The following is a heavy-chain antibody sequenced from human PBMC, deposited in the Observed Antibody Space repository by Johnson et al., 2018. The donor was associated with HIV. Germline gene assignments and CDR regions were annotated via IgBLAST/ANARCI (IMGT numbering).Heavy chain of an antibody. J-gene: IGHJ3*02. D-gene: IGHD3-10*01. V-gene: IGHV3-30-3*01. CDR1: GFTFSTSA. CDR3: ARGVDGAFDI. Sequence: QEKLVESGGGVVQPGRSLRLSCAASGFTFSTSAMHWVRQAPGKGLEWVALISYDGSNKSYADPVKGRFTISRDNSKNTLYLQMNSLRAEDTAVYYCARGVDGAFDIWGQGTMVTVSS. CDR2: ISYDGSNK.